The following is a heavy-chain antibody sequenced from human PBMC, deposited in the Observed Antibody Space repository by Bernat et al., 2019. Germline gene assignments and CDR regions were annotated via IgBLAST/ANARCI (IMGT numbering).Heavy chain of an antibody. Sequence: FFQPGGYRLRSCAAFGFPCSSYAMSWVTPSPFPFLSFLSAISGSGGSPYSADSVQGRFTISRDNSKNTLYLQMNSLRAEDTAVYYCAKDFSTNEYSSSETWGQGTLVTVSS. V-gene: IGHV3-23*01. J-gene: IGHJ5*02. CDR1: GFPCSSYA. CDR2: ISGSGGSP. D-gene: IGHD6-6*01. CDR3: AKDFSTNEYSSSET.